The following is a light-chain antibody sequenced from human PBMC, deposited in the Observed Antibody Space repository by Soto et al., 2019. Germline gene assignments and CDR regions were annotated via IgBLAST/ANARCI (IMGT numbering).Light chain of an antibody. CDR2: DAS. CDR1: QSVAGNF. J-gene: IGKJ1*01. Sequence: DIVLTQSPAALSLSRGERATLSCGASQSVAGNFLAWYQHKPGLAPRLLIYDASIRANGIPDRFSGGGSGTDFTLTISRLEPEDSAVYYCQHYRSLPPLWTFGLGTKVEI. V-gene: IGKV3D-20*01. CDR3: QHYRSLPPLWT.